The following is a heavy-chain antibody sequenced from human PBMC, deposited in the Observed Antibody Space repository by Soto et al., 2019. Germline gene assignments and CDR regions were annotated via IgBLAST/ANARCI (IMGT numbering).Heavy chain of an antibody. Sequence: GASVKVSCKASGYTFTSYYMHWVRQAPGQGLEWMGIINPSGVNTSYAQKFQGRVTMTRDTSTSTVYMELSSLRSEDTAVYYCARRGVTATYYYAMDVWGQGTTVTVSS. CDR3: ARRGVTATYYYAMDV. D-gene: IGHD3-3*01. V-gene: IGHV1-46*01. CDR1: GYTFTSYY. J-gene: IGHJ6*02. CDR2: INPSGVNT.